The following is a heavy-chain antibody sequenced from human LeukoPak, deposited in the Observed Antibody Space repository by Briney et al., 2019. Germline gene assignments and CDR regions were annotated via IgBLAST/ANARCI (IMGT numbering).Heavy chain of an antibody. CDR1: GYTFTTHY. CDR2: ISAYNGNT. D-gene: IGHD3-22*01. J-gene: IGHJ3*02. V-gene: IGHV1-18*01. Sequence: EASVTVSFKASGYTFTTHYMHWVRQAPGQGLEWMGWISAYNGNTNYTQKFQGRGTITTDTSTSTAYMELRSLRSDDTAVYYCARDYYDSSGYYLVGAFDIWGQGTMVTVSS. CDR3: ARDYYDSSGYYLVGAFDI.